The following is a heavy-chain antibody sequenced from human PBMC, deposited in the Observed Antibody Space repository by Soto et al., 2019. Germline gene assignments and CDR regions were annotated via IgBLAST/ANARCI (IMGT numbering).Heavy chain of an antibody. CDR1: GFDFSDYY. J-gene: IGHJ4*02. Sequence: QVQLVESGGALVKPGGSLRLSCAASGFDFSDYYMTWIRQAPGQGLEWLSSISSRGTSISYADSVKGRFTISRDNIENSLFLHMNSLRGEDTAVYYCARSWGYCSYFDFWGQGTLVTVSS. CDR2: ISSRGTSI. CDR3: ARSWGYCSYFDF. D-gene: IGHD2-15*01. V-gene: IGHV3-11*01.